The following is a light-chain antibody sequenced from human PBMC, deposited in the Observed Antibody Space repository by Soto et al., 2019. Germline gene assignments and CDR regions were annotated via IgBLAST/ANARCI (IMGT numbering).Light chain of an antibody. CDR2: DAS. J-gene: IGKJ1*01. V-gene: IGKV1-5*01. CDR1: QSIHSK. Sequence: DIQLTQSPSILSASVGDRVTITCRASQSIHSKLAWYQQTPGKAPELLIYDASILETGAPLRFSGSGSGTEFTLTISSLQPDDFATYFCQQYNGYCTFGQGTKVDIK. CDR3: QQYNGYCT.